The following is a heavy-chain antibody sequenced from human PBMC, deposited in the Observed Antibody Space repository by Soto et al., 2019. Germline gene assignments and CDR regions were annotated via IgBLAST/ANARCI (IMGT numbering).Heavy chain of an antibody. J-gene: IGHJ3*02. CDR2: ISSSSSYI. V-gene: IGHV3-21*01. D-gene: IGHD6-19*01. CDR3: ASGQRDSGWYYAFDI. Sequence: GGSMRVSCAAAGFTFISYSRNWVRQEPGKGLEWVSSISSSSSYIYYADSVKGRFTISRDNAKNSLYLQMNSLRAEDTAVYYCASGQRDSGWYYAFDIWGKGTMVTVSS. CDR1: GFTFISYS.